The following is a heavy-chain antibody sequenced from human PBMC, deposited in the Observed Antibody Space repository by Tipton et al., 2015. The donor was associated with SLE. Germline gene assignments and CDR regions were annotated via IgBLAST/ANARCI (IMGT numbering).Heavy chain of an antibody. CDR3: ARERTIFGVVINYDAVDI. Sequence: QSGPEVKKPGDSVKVSCKASGYTFTSYGISWVRQAPGQGLEWMGWISAYNGNTNYAQKLQGRVTMTTDTSTSTAYMELRSLRSDDTAVYYCARERTIFGVVINYDAVDIWCQGTMVTVSS. CDR2: ISAYNGNT. J-gene: IGHJ3*02. CDR1: GYTFTSYG. V-gene: IGHV1-18*01. D-gene: IGHD3-3*01.